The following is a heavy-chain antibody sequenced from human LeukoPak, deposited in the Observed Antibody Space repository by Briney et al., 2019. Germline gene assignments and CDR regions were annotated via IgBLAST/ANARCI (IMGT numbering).Heavy chain of an antibody. CDR1: RGSISSSSYY. D-gene: IGHD3-10*01. V-gene: IGHV4-39*01. J-gene: IGHJ5*02. CDR3: ARHEGGSGSYLGWFDP. Sequence: SETLSLTCTVSRGSISSSSYYWGWIRQPPGKGLEWIGSIYYSGSTYYNPSLKSRVTISVDTSKNQFSLKLSSVTAADTAVYYCARHEGGSGSYLGWFDPWGQGTLVTVSS. CDR2: IYYSGST.